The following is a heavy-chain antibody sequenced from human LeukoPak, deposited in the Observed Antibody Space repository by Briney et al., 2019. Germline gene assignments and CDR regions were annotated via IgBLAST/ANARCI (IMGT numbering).Heavy chain of an antibody. D-gene: IGHD5-12*01. CDR2: VYPDDSDS. Sequence: GESLKISCKGPGYSFTRNWIAWVRQMPGKGLEWMGIVYPDDSDSRYSPSFQGQVTISADKSISTAYLQWRSLTASDTAMYFCARQFSSYDYGDYYFDSWGQGTLVTVSS. J-gene: IGHJ4*02. V-gene: IGHV5-51*01. CDR3: ARQFSSYDYGDYYFDS. CDR1: GYSFTRNW.